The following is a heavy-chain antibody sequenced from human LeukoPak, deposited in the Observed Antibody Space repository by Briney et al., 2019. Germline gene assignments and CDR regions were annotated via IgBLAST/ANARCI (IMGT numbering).Heavy chain of an antibody. CDR2: INHSGST. V-gene: IGHV4-34*01. CDR3: ARSMTTVVTPDGY. CDR1: GGSFSGYY. Sequence: SETLSLTCAVYGGSFSGYYWSWIRQPPGKGLEWIGEINHSGSTNYNPSLKSRVTISVDRSKNQFSLKLSSVTAADTAVYYCARSMTTVVTPDGYWGQGTLVTVSS. D-gene: IGHD4-23*01. J-gene: IGHJ4*02.